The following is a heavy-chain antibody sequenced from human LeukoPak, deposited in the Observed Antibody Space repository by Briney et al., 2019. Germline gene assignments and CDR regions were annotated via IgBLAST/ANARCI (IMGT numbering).Heavy chain of an antibody. CDR1: GFTFTSSA. CDR3: AADKVTFGGVIVPFGY. D-gene: IGHD3-16*02. V-gene: IGHV1-58*01. Sequence: GASVKVSCKASGFTFTSSAVHWVRQARGQRLEWIGWIVVGSGNTNYAQKFQERVTITRDMSTSTAYMELSSLRSEDTAVYYCAADKVTFGGVIVPFGYWGQGTLVTVSS. J-gene: IGHJ4*02. CDR2: IVVGSGNT.